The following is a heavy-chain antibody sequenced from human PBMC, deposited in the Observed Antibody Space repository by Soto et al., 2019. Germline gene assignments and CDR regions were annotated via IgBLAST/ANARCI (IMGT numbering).Heavy chain of an antibody. Sequence: PSETLSLTCTVSGGSISSYYWNWIRQPPGKGLEWIGYIYYSGSTNYNPSLKSRVTISVDTSKNQFYLKLSSVTAADTAVYYCARGIRDYGDSFIDYWGQGTLVTVSS. CDR1: GGSISSYY. D-gene: IGHD4-17*01. CDR2: IYYSGST. J-gene: IGHJ4*02. V-gene: IGHV4-59*01. CDR3: ARGIRDYGDSFIDY.